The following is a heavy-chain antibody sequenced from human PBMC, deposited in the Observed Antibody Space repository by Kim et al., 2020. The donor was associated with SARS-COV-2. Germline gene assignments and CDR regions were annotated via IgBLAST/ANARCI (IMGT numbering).Heavy chain of an antibody. CDR3: ARDDDFWSGYRYYYYGMDV. Sequence: RFTISRNNAKNSLYLQMNSLRAEDTAVYYCARDDDFWSGYRYYYYGMDVWGQGTTVTVSS. J-gene: IGHJ6*02. D-gene: IGHD3-3*01. V-gene: IGHV3-11*06.